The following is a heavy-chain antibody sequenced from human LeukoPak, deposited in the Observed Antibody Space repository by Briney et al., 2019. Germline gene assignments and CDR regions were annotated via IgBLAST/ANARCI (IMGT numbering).Heavy chain of an antibody. V-gene: IGHV3-23*01. D-gene: IGHD2-2*01. CDR2: INDSGDST. CDR3: ATAYCSSTSCPT. Sequence: PGGSLSLSCAASGFTFSSYAISWVRQAPGKGLEWVSSINDSGDSTYYADSLKGRFTISRDNSKNTLYLLMNNLRAEDTAIFYCATAYCSSTSCPTWGQGTLVTVSS. CDR1: GFTFSSYA. J-gene: IGHJ5*02.